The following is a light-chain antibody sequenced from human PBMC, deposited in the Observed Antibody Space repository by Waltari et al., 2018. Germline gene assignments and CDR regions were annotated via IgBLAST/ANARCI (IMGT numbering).Light chain of an antibody. CDR1: QPVSTY. V-gene: IGKV3-11*01. CDR3: LQRSLWPWT. Sequence: IVLTQSPATLSLSPGERATLSCRASQPVSTYLAWFQQKPGQAPRLLIYDASNRAPGIPARCSGSGSGTDFSLTISSLEPEDFAVYYCLQRSLWPWTFGQGTKVAVK. CDR2: DAS. J-gene: IGKJ1*01.